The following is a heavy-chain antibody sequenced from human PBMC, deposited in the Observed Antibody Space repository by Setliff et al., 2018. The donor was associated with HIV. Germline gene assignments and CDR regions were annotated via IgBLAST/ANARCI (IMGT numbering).Heavy chain of an antibody. Sequence: ASVKVSCKASGYTFTSYYMHWVRQAPGQGLEWMGIINPSSGSTIYAQKFQSRVTMTRDTSTSTVYMELSSLRSEDTAVYYCARDPAPSSSASYFQHWGQGTPVTVSS. V-gene: IGHV1-46*01. CDR2: INPSSGST. J-gene: IGHJ1*01. D-gene: IGHD6-6*01. CDR1: GYTFTSYY. CDR3: ARDPAPSSSASYFQH.